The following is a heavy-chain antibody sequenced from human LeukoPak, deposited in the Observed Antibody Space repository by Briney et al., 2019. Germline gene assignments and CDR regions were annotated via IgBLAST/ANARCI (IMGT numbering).Heavy chain of an antibody. CDR2: ISAYNGNT. D-gene: IGHD6-19*01. CDR3: ARFHGQGGWLLEDAFGI. CDR1: GYTFTSYG. J-gene: IGHJ3*02. Sequence: GASVKVSCKASGYTFTSYGISWVRQAPGQGLEWMGWISAYNGNTNYAQKLQGRVTMTTDTSTSTAYMELRSLRSDDTAVYYCARFHGQGGWLLEDAFGIWGQGTMVTVSS. V-gene: IGHV1-18*01.